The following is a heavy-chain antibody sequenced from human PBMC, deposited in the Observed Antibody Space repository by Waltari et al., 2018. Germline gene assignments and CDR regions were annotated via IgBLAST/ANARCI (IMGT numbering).Heavy chain of an antibody. V-gene: IGHV1-2*06. CDR3: ARNGEYSGYDSPFDY. D-gene: IGHD5-12*01. CDR2: INPNSGGT. J-gene: IGHJ4*02. CDR1: GYTFTGYY. Sequence: QVQLVQSGAEVKKPGASVKVSCKASGYTFTGYYMHWVRQAPGQGLEWMGRINPNSGGTNYAQKFQGRVTMTRDTSISTAYMELSRLRSDDTAVYYCARNGEYSGYDSPFDYWGQGTLVTVSS.